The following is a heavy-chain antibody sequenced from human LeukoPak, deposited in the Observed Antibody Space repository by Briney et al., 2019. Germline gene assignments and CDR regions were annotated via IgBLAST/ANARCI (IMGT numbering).Heavy chain of an antibody. CDR3: ARDIGPIDY. CDR2: IIPIFGTA. CDR1: GYTFTSYY. V-gene: IGHV1-69*06. Sequence: SVKVSCKVSGYTFTSYYMHWVRQAPGQGLEWMGGIIPIFGTANYAQKFQGRVTITADKSTSTAYMELSSLRSEDTAVYYCARDIGPIDYWGQGTLVTVSS. J-gene: IGHJ4*02. D-gene: IGHD3-16*02.